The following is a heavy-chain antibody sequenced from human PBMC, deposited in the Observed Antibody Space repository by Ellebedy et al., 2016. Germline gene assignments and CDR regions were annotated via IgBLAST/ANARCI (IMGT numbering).Heavy chain of an antibody. V-gene: IGHV3-15*01. CDR1: GFTFSNAW. J-gene: IGHJ4*02. CDR2: IKRKSDGGTA. Sequence: GGSLRLSCVASGFTFSNAWMSWVRQAPGKGLEWVGRIKRKSDGGTADYAAPVKGRFTISRDDSKNTLYVEMSSLKTEDTALYYCTTDLQGVGLNYFDYWGQGTLVTVSS. CDR3: TTDLQGVGLNYFDY.